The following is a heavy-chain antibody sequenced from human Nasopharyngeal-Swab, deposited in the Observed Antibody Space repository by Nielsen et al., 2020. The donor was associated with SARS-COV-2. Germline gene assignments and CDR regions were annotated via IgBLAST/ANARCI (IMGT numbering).Heavy chain of an antibody. D-gene: IGHD6-6*01. CDR2: ISSSSSYI. CDR1: GFTFNNYN. Sequence: GESLKISCAASGFTFNNYNFNWVRQAPGKGLEWVSSISSSSSYIYYADSVKGRFTISRDNAKNSLYLQMNSLRAEDTAVYYCARSGRGSSSPYYYYGMDVWGQGTTVTVSS. V-gene: IGHV3-21*01. J-gene: IGHJ6*02. CDR3: ARSGRGSSSPYYYYGMDV.